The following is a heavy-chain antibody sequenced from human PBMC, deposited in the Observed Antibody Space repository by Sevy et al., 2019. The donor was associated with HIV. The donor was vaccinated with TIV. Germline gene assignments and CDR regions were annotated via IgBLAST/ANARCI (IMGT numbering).Heavy chain of an antibody. CDR3: TRVYNDYSISL. J-gene: IGHJ4*02. Sequence: GGSLRLSCAASGFTISNYWMHWVRQAPGKGLGWVEGIYSDGSSTNYADSVKGRFTISRDNAKNTLFLQMNDLRAEDTSIYFCTRVYNDYSISLWGQGTLVTVSS. CDR2: IYSDGSST. V-gene: IGHV3-74*01. CDR1: GFTISNYW. D-gene: IGHD4-4*01.